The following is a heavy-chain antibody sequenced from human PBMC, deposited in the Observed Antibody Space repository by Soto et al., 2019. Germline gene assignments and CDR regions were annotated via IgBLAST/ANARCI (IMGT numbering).Heavy chain of an antibody. CDR3: ARDQRGGYSYGYAGY. J-gene: IGHJ4*02. CDR1: GFTFSDYY. D-gene: IGHD5-18*01. V-gene: IGHV3-11*01. Sequence: QVQLVESGGGLVKPGGSLRLSCAASGFTFSDYYMSWIRQAPGKGLEWLSYMSGSGGAIYYADSVKGRFTISRDNAKNSLYRQMDSLRAEDTAVYYCARDQRGGYSYGYAGYWGQGTLVTVSS. CDR2: MSGSGGAI.